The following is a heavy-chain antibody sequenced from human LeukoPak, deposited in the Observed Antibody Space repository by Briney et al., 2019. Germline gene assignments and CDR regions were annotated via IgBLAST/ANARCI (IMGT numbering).Heavy chain of an antibody. J-gene: IGHJ4*02. CDR2: IYYSGST. D-gene: IGHD7-27*01. CDR1: GGSISSYY. V-gene: IGHV4-59*08. CDR3: ARTGDNLDY. Sequence: SETLFLTCTVSGGSISSYYWSWIRQPPGKGLEWIGYIYYSGSTNYNPSLKSRVTISVDTSKNQFSLKLSSVTAADTAVYYCARTGDNLDYWGQGTLVTVSS.